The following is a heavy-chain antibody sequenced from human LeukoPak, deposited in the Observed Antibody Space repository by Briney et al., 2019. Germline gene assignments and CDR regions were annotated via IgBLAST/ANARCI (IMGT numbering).Heavy chain of an antibody. J-gene: IGHJ6*03. CDR1: GYTFTSYG. Sequence: ASVKVSCKASGYTFTSYGISWVRQAPGQGLEWMGWISAYNGNTNYAQKFQGRVTMTRDTSISTAYMELSRLRSDDTAVYYCARDLEGIVGATDYYYYMDVWGKGTTVTISS. V-gene: IGHV1-18*01. D-gene: IGHD1-26*01. CDR3: ARDLEGIVGATDYYYYMDV. CDR2: ISAYNGNT.